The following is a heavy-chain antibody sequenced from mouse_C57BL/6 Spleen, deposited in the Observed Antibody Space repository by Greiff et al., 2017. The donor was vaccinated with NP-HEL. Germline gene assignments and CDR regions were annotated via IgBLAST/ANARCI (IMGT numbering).Heavy chain of an antibody. V-gene: IGHV1-26*01. Sequence: VQLQQSGPELVKPGASVKISCKASGYTFTDYYMNWVKQSHGKSLEWIGDINPNNGGTSYNQKFKGKATLTVDKSSSTAYMELRSLTSEDSAVYYCARGAHYYGSSYPDFDYWGQGTTLTVSS. CDR1: GYTFTDYY. CDR3: ARGAHYYGSSYPDFDY. J-gene: IGHJ2*01. CDR2: INPNNGGT. D-gene: IGHD1-1*01.